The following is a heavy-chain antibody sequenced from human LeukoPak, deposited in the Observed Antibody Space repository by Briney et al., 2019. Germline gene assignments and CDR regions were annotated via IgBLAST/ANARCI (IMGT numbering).Heavy chain of an antibody. D-gene: IGHD3-10*01. V-gene: IGHV3-21*01. CDR3: ARTLGYYYGSGEPPPPLFDY. CDR1: GFTFSSYG. Sequence: GGSLRLSCAASGFTFSSYGMSWVRQAPGKGLEWVSSISSSSSYIYYADSVKGRFTISRDNAKNSLYLQMNSLRAEDTAVYYCARTLGYYYGSGEPPPPLFDYWGQGTLVTVSS. J-gene: IGHJ4*02. CDR2: ISSSSSYI.